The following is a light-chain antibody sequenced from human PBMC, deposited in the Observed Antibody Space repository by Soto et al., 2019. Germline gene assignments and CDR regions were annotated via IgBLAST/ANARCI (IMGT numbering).Light chain of an antibody. CDR2: LNSDGSH. V-gene: IGLV4-69*01. CDR1: SGHSSYA. J-gene: IGLJ3*02. Sequence: QPVLTQSPSASASLGASVKLTCTLSSGHSSYAIAWHQQQPEKGPRYLMKLNSDGSHSKGDGIPDRFSGSSSGAERYLTISGLQSEDEADYYCQTWGTGIWVFGGGTKVTVL. CDR3: QTWGTGIWV.